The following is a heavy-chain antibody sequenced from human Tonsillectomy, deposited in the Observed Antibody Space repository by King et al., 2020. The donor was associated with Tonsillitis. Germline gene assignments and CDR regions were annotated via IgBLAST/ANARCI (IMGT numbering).Heavy chain of an antibody. V-gene: IGHV3-73*02. D-gene: IGHD1-26*01. CDR3: TGTYTGSF. J-gene: IGHJ4*02. CDR1: GFTFSGSA. Sequence: VQLVESGGGLVQPGGSLKLSCAASGFTFSGSAMHWVRQASGKGLEWAGRIRSKVNNYATAYAASVKGRFTISRDESKNTAYLQMNSLKTEDTAVYYCTGTYTGSFWGQGTLVTVSS. CDR2: IRSKVNNYAT.